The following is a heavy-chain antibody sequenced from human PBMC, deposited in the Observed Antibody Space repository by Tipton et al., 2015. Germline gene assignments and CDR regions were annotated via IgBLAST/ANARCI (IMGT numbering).Heavy chain of an antibody. CDR3: AKDIHFRTLVVIEAFFDY. Sequence: SLRLSCTVSGGSISSGDYYWYWIRQHPGKGLEWVSGISWNSGDIEYADSVKGRFTISRDNARNSLYLQMNSLRAEDTALYYCAKDIHFRTLVVIEAFFDYWGQGSLVTVSS. CDR1: GGSISSGDYY. V-gene: IGHV3-9*01. J-gene: IGHJ4*02. D-gene: IGHD3-22*01. CDR2: ISWNSGDI.